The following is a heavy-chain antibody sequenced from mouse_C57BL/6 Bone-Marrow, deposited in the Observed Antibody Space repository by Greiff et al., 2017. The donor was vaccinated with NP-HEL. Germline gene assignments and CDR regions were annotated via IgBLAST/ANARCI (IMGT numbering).Heavy chain of an antibody. Sequence: EVKVEESGGGLVQPGGSLKLSCAASGFTFSDYYMYWVRQTPEKRLEWVAYISNGGGSTYYPDTVKGRFTISRDNAKNTLYLQMSRLKSEDTAMYYCASSYYGSTLDYWGQGTTLTVSS. CDR2: ISNGGGST. D-gene: IGHD1-1*01. CDR1: GFTFSDYY. J-gene: IGHJ2*01. V-gene: IGHV5-12*01. CDR3: ASSYYGSTLDY.